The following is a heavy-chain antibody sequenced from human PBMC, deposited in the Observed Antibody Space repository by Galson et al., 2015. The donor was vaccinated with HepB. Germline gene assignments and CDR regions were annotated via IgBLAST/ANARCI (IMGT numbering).Heavy chain of an antibody. D-gene: IGHD3-9*01. J-gene: IGHJ3*02. CDR3: ARPLSPNDAFDI. Sequence: QSGAEVKKPGESLRISCQGAGYRFISYWIDWVRQMPGKGLEWMGRIDPTDSYTSYSPSFQGHVTISADKSISTAYLQWSSLKASDTAMYYCARPLSPNDAFDIWGQGTMVTVSS. CDR1: GYRFISYW. CDR2: IDPTDSYT. V-gene: IGHV5-10-1*01.